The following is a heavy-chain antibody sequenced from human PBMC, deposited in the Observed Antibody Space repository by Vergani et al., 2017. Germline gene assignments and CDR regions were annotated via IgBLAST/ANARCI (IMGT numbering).Heavy chain of an antibody. D-gene: IGHD1-26*01. J-gene: IGHJ3*02. Sequence: QVQLVQSGAEVKKPGASVKVSCKASGYTFTSYGISWVRQAPGQGLEWMGWISAYNGNTNYAQKFQERVTITRDMSTSTAYMELSSLRSEDTAVYYCAADRTEWELDDAFDIWGQGTMVTVSS. V-gene: IGHV1-18*01. CDR3: AADRTEWELDDAFDI. CDR1: GYTFTSYG. CDR2: ISAYNGNT.